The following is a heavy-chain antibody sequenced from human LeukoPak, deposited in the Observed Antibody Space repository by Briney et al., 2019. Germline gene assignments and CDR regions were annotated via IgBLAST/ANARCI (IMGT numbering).Heavy chain of an antibody. CDR2: MNPQSENT. CDR1: GYMFTNYD. J-gene: IGHJ6*03. CDR3: ARGPNYGSFGSAYYYYMDV. D-gene: IGHD2-15*01. Sequence: SVKVSCNASGYMFTNYDINLMRQATGQGLEWMGWMNPQSENTGYAQKFRGRVTITRDTSITTAYMELSSLRSEDTAVYYCARGPNYGSFGSAYYYYMDVWGKGTTVTVSS. V-gene: IGHV1-8*03.